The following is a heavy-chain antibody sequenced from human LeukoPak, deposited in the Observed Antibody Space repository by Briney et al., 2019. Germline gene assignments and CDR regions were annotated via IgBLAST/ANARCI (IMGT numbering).Heavy chain of an antibody. CDR1: GGSISSYY. J-gene: IGHJ5*02. CDR2: IYYSGST. V-gene: IGHV4-59*01. D-gene: IGHD3-16*02. CDR3: ARGVDVWGSYRSAFIDP. Sequence: SETLSLTCTVSGGSISSYYWSWIRQPPGKGLEWIGYIYYSGSTNYNPSLKSRVTISVDTSKNQFSLKLSSVTAADTAVYYCARGVDVWGSYRSAFIDPWGQGTLVTVSS.